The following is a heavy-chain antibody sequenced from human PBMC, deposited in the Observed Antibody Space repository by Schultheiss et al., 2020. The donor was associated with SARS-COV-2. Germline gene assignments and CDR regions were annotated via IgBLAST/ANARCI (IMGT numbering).Heavy chain of an antibody. CDR1: GYTFTGYY. J-gene: IGHJ4*02. Sequence: ASVKVSCKASGYTFTGYYMHWVRQAPGQGLEWMGWINPNSGGTNYAQKFQGRVTMTRDTSISTAYMELSRLRSDDTAVYYCARVQRYYDYVWAGYFDYWGQGTLVTVSS. D-gene: IGHD3-16*01. CDR3: ARVQRYYDYVWAGYFDY. CDR2: INPNSGGT. V-gene: IGHV1-2*02.